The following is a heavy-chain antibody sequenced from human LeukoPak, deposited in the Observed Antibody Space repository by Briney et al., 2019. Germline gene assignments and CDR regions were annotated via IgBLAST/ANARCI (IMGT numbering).Heavy chain of an antibody. CDR3: ARDHYDFWSGYYTGSRFDP. Sequence: PSETLSLTCTVSGGSISSYYWGWIRQPPGKGLEWMGHIYYSGSTNYNPSLKSRVTISVDTSKNQFSLKLSSVTAADTAVYYCARDHYDFWSGYYTGSRFDPWGQGTLVTVSS. D-gene: IGHD3-3*01. V-gene: IGHV4-59*01. CDR1: GGSISSYY. CDR2: IYYSGST. J-gene: IGHJ5*02.